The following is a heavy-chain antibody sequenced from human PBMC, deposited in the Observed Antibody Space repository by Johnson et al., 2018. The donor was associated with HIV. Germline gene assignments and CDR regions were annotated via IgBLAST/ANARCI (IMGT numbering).Heavy chain of an antibody. J-gene: IGHJ3*02. V-gene: IGHV3-9*01. CDR3: ARDTYTHRTTVTESSFDI. D-gene: IGHD4-11*01. CDR2: INWNSGTI. Sequence: QLVESGGGLVQPGRSLRLSCAASGFTFDDYAMNWVRQAPGTCLEWVSGINWNSGTIAYADSVKGRFTMSRDNAKKSLYLQMNSLRPEASALYYCARDTYTHRTTVTESSFDIWGQGTMVTVSS. CDR1: GFTFDDYA.